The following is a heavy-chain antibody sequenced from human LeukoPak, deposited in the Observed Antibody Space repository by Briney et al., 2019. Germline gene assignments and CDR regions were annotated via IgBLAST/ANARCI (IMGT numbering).Heavy chain of an antibody. Sequence: RPGGSLRLSCAASGFTFSSYSMNWVRQAPGKGLEWVSSISSSSSYIFYADSVKGRFTISRDNAKNSLYLQMNSLRAEDTAVYYCARGLGQAPWAYYYYMDVWGKGTTVTVSS. CDR2: ISSSSSYI. J-gene: IGHJ6*03. CDR1: GFTFSSYS. V-gene: IGHV3-21*01. D-gene: IGHD6-6*01. CDR3: ARGLGQAPWAYYYYMDV.